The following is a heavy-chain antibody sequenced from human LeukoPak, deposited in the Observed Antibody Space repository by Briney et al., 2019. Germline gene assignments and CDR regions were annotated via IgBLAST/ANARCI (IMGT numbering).Heavy chain of an antibody. J-gene: IGHJ4*02. V-gene: IGHV3-7*04. CDR3: AREPLRNDLDS. CDR2: INQDGSDK. Sequence: GGSLRLSCAASGFTFTTYWMSWVRQAPGKGLEWVANINQDGSDKYYMASVKGRFSISRDNAKNSLYLQMTGLRAEDTAVYYCAREPLRNDLDSWGQGTLVIVSS. CDR1: GFTFTTYW. D-gene: IGHD1-14*01.